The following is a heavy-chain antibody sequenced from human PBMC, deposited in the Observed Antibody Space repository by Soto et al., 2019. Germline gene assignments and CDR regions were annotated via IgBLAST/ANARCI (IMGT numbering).Heavy chain of an antibody. CDR1: GGSISSNPYC. D-gene: IGHD6-19*01. CDR3: ARPEYGYTSGWHFDY. J-gene: IGHJ4*02. V-gene: IGHV4-39*01. Sequence: PAETLGLTGTVYGGSISSNPYCWGWIRQPPGKGLAWIGTSYFSGTTSYNPSLKSRVTMSVDTSKNQFSLTLSSVTAADTAVYYCARPEYGYTSGWHFDYWGQGTLVTVSS. CDR2: SYFSGTT.